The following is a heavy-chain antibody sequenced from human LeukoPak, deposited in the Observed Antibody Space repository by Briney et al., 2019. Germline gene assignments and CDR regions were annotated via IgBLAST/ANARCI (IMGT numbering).Heavy chain of an antibody. Sequence: SETLSLTCTVSGGSISSYYWSWIRQPPGKGLEWIGYIYYSGSTNYNPSLKSRVTISVDTSKNQFSLKRSSVTAADTAVYYCARGPQRSGWYSPYFDYWGQGTLVTVSS. V-gene: IGHV4-59*01. CDR1: GGSISSYY. CDR2: IYYSGST. D-gene: IGHD6-19*01. CDR3: ARGPQRSGWYSPYFDY. J-gene: IGHJ4*02.